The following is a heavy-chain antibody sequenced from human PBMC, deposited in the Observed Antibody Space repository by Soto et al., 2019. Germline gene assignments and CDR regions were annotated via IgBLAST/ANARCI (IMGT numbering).Heavy chain of an antibody. CDR1: GGSISSYC. V-gene: IGHV4-59*01. Sequence: SETLSLTCTVSGGSISSYCWSWIRQPPGKGLEWIGYIYYSGSTNYNPSLKSRVTISVDTSKNQSSLKLSSVTAADTAVYYCERDRATMVRGVYYYYYGMAVWGQGTTVTVSS. CDR3: ERDRATMVRGVYYYYYGMAV. J-gene: IGHJ6*02. D-gene: IGHD3-10*01. CDR2: IYYSGST.